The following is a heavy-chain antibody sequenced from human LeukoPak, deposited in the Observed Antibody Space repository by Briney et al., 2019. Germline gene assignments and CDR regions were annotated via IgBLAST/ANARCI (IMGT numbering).Heavy chain of an antibody. CDR1: AYTFTYYY. V-gene: IGHV1-2*06. Sequence: ASVKVSCKASAYTFTYYYVHWVRQAPGQGLEWMGRINPSSGDTNYAQNLQGRVTMTRDTSISTAYMELSRLRSDDTAVYYCATTSGYFYHWGQGTLVTVSS. D-gene: IGHD1-26*01. CDR2: INPSSGDT. CDR3: ATTSGYFYH. J-gene: IGHJ1*01.